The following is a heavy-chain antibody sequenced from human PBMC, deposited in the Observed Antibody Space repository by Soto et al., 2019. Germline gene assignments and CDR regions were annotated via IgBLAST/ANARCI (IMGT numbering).Heavy chain of an antibody. V-gene: IGHV3-21*01. Sequence: PGGSLRLSCAASGFTFSLYSMIWARQAPGKGLEWVSSISSSSSYIYYADSMKGRFTLSRDNAQNSLYLQMNSLRVDDTAVYYCVRARATDSRPDYWGQGTLVTVSS. CDR2: ISSSSSYI. J-gene: IGHJ4*02. CDR1: GFTFSLYS. CDR3: VRARATDSRPDY. D-gene: IGHD3-22*01.